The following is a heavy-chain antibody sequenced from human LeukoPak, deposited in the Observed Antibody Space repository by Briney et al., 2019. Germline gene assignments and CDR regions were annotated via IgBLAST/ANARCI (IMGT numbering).Heavy chain of an antibody. V-gene: IGHV1-69*04. D-gene: IGHD5-18*01. CDR2: IIPILGIA. CDR3: ARGYLSYSYGSYFDY. J-gene: IGHJ4*02. Sequence: SVKVSCKASGGTFSSYAISWVRQAPGQGLEWMGRIIPILGIANYAQKFQGRVTMTTDTSTSTAYMELRSLRSDETAVYYCARGYLSYSYGSYFDYWGQGTLVTVSS. CDR1: GGTFSSYA.